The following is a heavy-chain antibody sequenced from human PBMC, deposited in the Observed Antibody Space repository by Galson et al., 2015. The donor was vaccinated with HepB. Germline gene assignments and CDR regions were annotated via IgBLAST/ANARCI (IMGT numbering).Heavy chain of an antibody. CDR3: ARGGRYFDL. J-gene: IGHJ2*01. CDR1: GFTFSTYS. Sequence: SLRLSCAASGFTFSTYSMSWVRQAPGKGLEWVSYISTSSSTICYADSLKGRFTISRDNAKNSLYLQMNSLRDEDTAVYYCARGGRYFDLWGRGTLVTVSS. V-gene: IGHV3-48*02. D-gene: IGHD3-16*01. CDR2: ISTSSSTI.